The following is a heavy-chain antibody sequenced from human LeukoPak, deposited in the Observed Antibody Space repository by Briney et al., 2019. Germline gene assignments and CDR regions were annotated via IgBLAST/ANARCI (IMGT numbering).Heavy chain of an antibody. D-gene: IGHD1-1*01. V-gene: IGHV4-31*03. J-gene: IGHJ3*02. CDR1: AGSISSVTYY. CDR3: ARSRGTIYRADVFDM. Sequence: SQTLSLTCTVSAGSISSVTYYCSWILHHPGNGLEWIRYTDSGGSTHYTQYLRGRVTMSMDTSKTQFYLKLSSVTAADTAVYYCARSRGTIYRADVFDMWGQGTMVTVSS. CDR2: TDSGGST.